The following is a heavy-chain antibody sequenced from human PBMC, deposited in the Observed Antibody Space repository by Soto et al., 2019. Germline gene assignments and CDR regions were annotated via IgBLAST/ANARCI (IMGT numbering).Heavy chain of an antibody. J-gene: IGHJ4*02. CDR2: ITPSGST. D-gene: IGHD2-2*01. Sequence: PSETLSLTCAVYGESFSGYYWSWIRQPPGKGLEWIGEITPSGSTNSIPSLKSRVTISGDTSKNQFSLKLSSVTAADTAVYYCARDPGYCSSTSCYGGGFDYWGQGTLVTVSS. CDR3: ARDPGYCSSTSCYGGGFDY. CDR1: GESFSGYY. V-gene: IGHV4-34*01.